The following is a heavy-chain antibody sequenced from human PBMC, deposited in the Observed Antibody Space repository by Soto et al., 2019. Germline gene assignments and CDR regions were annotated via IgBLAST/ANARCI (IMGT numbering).Heavy chain of an antibody. J-gene: IGHJ4*02. Sequence: EVQLVESGGGLVQPGGSLRLSCAASGFTFSSYWMSWVRQAPGKGLEWVANIKQDGSEKYYVDSVKGRFTISRDNAKNSLYMQMNSLRAEDTAVYYCARGGLLGFGELFVWGQGPLVTVSS. CDR2: IKQDGSEK. CDR3: ARGGLLGFGELFV. V-gene: IGHV3-7*01. CDR1: GFTFSSYW. D-gene: IGHD3-10*01.